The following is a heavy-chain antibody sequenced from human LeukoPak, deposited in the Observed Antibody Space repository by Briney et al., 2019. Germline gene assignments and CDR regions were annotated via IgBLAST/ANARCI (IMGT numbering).Heavy chain of an antibody. CDR1: GFTLSSYW. V-gene: IGHV3-74*01. CDR2: INSDGSTP. D-gene: IGHD3-10*01. J-gene: IGHJ4*02. Sequence: GGPLRLSCAASGFTLSSYWMHWVRQAPRKGLVWVSRINSDGSTPTYADAVKGLFNGSRNNAKNSLYLQMKSLRAEETAVYYCARGLYGSGSNYGDYWGQGTLVTVSS. CDR3: ARGLYGSGSNYGDY.